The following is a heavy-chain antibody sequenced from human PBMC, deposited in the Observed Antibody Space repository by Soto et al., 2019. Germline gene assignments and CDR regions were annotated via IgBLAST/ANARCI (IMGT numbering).Heavy chain of an antibody. CDR2: ISAYNGNT. Sequence: QVQLVQSGAEVKKPGASVKVSCKASGYTFTSYGISWVRQAPGQGLEWMGWISAYNGNTNYAQKLRGRVTMTTDTSTSTAYMELRSLRSDDTAVYYCARDDGVVVAATLGWFDPWGQGTLVTVSS. J-gene: IGHJ5*02. CDR1: GYTFTSYG. V-gene: IGHV1-18*01. CDR3: ARDDGVVVAATLGWFDP. D-gene: IGHD2-15*01.